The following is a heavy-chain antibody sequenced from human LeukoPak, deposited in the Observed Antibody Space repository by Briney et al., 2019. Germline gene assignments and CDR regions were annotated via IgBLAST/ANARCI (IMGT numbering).Heavy chain of an antibody. Sequence: GGSLRLSCAASGSTFSAYWMSWVRQAPGKGLEWVAHIKGDGSEKYSVDSVKGRFTISRDNAKSSLYLQMNSLRAEDTALYYCARGGFGYVYFDYWGQGSLVTVSS. CDR2: IKGDGSEK. J-gene: IGHJ4*02. CDR3: ARGGFGYVYFDY. D-gene: IGHD2-8*01. V-gene: IGHV3-7*01. CDR1: GSTFSAYW.